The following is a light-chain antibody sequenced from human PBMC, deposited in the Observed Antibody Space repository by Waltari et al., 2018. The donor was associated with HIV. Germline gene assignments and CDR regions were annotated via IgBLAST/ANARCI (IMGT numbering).Light chain of an antibody. V-gene: IGLV2-11*01. CDR3: CSYAGTFTWL. CDR2: DVT. J-gene: IGLJ3*02. Sequence: QSALTQPRSVSGSPGQSVTISCTGTSSDVGGYNYVSWYQQHPGKAPKLMIWDVTKRPSGVPDRFSCSRSGNMASLTISGLQADDEADYYCCSYAGTFTWLFGGGTRLTVL. CDR1: SSDVGGYNY.